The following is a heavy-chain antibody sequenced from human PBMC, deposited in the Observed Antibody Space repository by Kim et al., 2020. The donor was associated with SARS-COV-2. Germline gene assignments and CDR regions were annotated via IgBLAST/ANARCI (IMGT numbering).Heavy chain of an antibody. Sequence: GGSLRLSCAASGFTFSNAWMSWVRQAPGKGLEWVGRIKSKTDGGTTDYAAPVKGRFTISRDDSKNTLYLQMNSLKTEDTAVYYCTTRYIVATIEKIDYWGQGTLVTVSS. CDR2: IKSKTDGGTT. CDR3: TTRYIVATIEKIDY. V-gene: IGHV3-15*01. J-gene: IGHJ4*02. CDR1: GFTFSNAW. D-gene: IGHD5-12*01.